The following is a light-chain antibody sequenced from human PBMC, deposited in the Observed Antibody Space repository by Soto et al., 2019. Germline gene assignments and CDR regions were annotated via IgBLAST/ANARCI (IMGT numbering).Light chain of an antibody. Sequence: IQMTQSPSTLSGSVGNSVTITCRASQTISSWLAWYQQKPGKAPKXLIYKASTLKSGVPSRFSGSGSGTEFTLTISSLKHDDFATYYCQHYNSYSEAFGQGTKVDIK. V-gene: IGKV1-5*03. CDR2: KAS. CDR3: QHYNSYSEA. J-gene: IGKJ1*01. CDR1: QTISSW.